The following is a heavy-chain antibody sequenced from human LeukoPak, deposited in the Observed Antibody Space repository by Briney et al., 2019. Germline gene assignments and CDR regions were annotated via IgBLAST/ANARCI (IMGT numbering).Heavy chain of an antibody. CDR1: GFTFSSYS. Sequence: PGGSLRLSCAASGFTFSSYSMNWVRQAPGKGLERVSYISSSSSTIYYADSVKGRFTISRDNSKNTLYLQMNSLRAEDTAVYYCAKIQPNYCSSTSCYGGNDAFDIWGQGTMVTVSS. D-gene: IGHD2-2*01. CDR3: AKIQPNYCSSTSCYGGNDAFDI. CDR2: ISSSSSTI. V-gene: IGHV3-48*01. J-gene: IGHJ3*02.